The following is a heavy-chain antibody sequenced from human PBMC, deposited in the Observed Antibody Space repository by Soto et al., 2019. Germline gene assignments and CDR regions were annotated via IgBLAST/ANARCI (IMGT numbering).Heavy chain of an antibody. Sequence: ASVKVSCKASGYTFTGYYMHWVRQAPGQGLEWMGWINPNSGGTNYAQKFQGWVTMTRDTSISTAYMELSRLRSDDTAVYYCARGGPFIVVVPAGTTPPSRWFDPWGQGTLVTVSS. J-gene: IGHJ5*02. CDR1: GYTFTGYY. CDR3: ARGGPFIVVVPAGTTPPSRWFDP. CDR2: INPNSGGT. D-gene: IGHD2-2*01. V-gene: IGHV1-2*04.